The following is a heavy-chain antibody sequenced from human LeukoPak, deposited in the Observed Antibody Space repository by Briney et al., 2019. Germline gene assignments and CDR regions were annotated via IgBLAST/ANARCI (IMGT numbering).Heavy chain of an antibody. J-gene: IGHJ4*02. CDR1: GFTFSRFV. D-gene: IGHD5-18*01. CDR3: AKGAADTALDS. Sequence: PGGSLRLSCAASGFTFSRFVMHWVRQAPGQGLEWVALIRYHGNDAYYADSVKGRFTISRDNPNNTLYFQMNSLRPEDTAVYYCAKGAADTALDSWGQGTLVTVSS. CDR2: IRYHGNDA. V-gene: IGHV3-30*02.